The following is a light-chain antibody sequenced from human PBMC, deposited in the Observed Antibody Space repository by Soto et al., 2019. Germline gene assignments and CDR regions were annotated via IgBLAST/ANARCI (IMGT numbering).Light chain of an antibody. V-gene: IGLV2-14*01. CDR1: SSDVGGYKF. J-gene: IGLJ2*01. Sequence: QSALTQPASVSGSPGQSITISCTGTSSDVGGYKFVSWYQKHPGKAPKLVIYEVSNRPSGVSDRFSGSKSGNTASLSISGLQPEDEADYYCSSSTRSDTLVFGGWTKVTVL. CDR3: SSSTRSDTLV. CDR2: EVS.